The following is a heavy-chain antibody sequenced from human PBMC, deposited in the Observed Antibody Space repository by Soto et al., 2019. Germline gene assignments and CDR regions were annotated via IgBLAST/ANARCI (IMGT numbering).Heavy chain of an antibody. V-gene: IGHV3-30*03. Sequence: QVQLVESGGGVVRPGRSLILSCVASGFTFSTYAMHWVRRAPGKGLEWLTIISKDGTNKYYADSVKGRFSVSRDNSNSTVYLQMDSLRVQDASVYYCARARGGTFPYSFDSWGQGTPFIVSS. D-gene: IGHD1-26*01. CDR1: GFTFSTYA. J-gene: IGHJ4*02. CDR2: ISKDGTNK. CDR3: ARARGGTFPYSFDS.